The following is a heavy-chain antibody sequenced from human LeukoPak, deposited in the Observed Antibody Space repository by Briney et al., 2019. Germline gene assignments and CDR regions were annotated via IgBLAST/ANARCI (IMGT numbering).Heavy chain of an antibody. J-gene: IGHJ4*02. CDR1: GFTFDDYG. CDR3: ARMYSSSWYVYVD. CDR2: INWNGGST. V-gene: IGHV3-20*04. Sequence: PGGSLRLSCAASGFTFDDYGMSWVRQAPGKGVDWVSGINWNGGSTGYADSVKGRFTISRDNAKNSLYLQMNSLRAEDTALYYCARMYSSSWYVYVDWGQGTLVTVSS. D-gene: IGHD6-13*01.